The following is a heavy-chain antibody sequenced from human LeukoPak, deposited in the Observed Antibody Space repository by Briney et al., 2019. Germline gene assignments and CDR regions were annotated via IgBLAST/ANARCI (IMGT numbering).Heavy chain of an antibody. CDR3: ASYSGYHLRSAFDI. D-gene: IGHD5-12*01. Sequence: SETLSLTCTVSGGSISSYYWSWIRQPPGKGLEWIGYIYYSGSTNYNPSLKSRVTTSVDTSKNQFSLKLSSVTAADTAVYYCASYSGYHLRSAFDIWGQGTMVTVSS. J-gene: IGHJ3*02. CDR2: IYYSGST. CDR1: GGSISSYY. V-gene: IGHV4-59*01.